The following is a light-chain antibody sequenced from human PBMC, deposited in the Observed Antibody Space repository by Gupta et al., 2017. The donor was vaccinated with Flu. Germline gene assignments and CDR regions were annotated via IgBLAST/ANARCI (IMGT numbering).Light chain of an antibody. CDR3: CPWRTHSTHV. Sequence: QSALTQPASVSGSPGQSITISCTGTSSDIGVSNYVSWYQQHPGEAPKLLIFEVSNRPSGISDRFSGSKSGNTASLTISGLQTEDEADYYCCPWRTHSTHVFGTGTTVTVL. V-gene: IGLV2-14*01. CDR2: EVS. CDR1: SSDIGVSNY. J-gene: IGLJ1*01.